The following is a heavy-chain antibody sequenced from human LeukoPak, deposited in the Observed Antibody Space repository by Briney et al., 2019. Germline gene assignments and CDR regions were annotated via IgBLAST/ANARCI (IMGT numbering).Heavy chain of an antibody. CDR1: GYTFTGYY. J-gene: IGHJ4*02. Sequence: ASVKVSCKASGYTFTGYYMHWVRQAPGQGLEWMGWINPNSGGTNYAQKFQGRVTMTRDTSISTAYMELSRLRSDDTAVYYCARSGDYTAAGPDQIYFDYWGQGTLVTVSS. D-gene: IGHD6-13*01. CDR2: INPNSGGT. V-gene: IGHV1-2*02. CDR3: ARSGDYTAAGPDQIYFDY.